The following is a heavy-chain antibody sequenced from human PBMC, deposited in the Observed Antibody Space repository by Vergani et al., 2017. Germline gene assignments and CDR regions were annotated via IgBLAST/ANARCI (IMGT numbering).Heavy chain of an antibody. CDR2: IYYSGST. J-gene: IGHJ4*02. CDR3: ARLPIRGYDNPDY. CDR1: GGSISSSSYY. Sequence: QLQLQESGPGLVKPSETLSLTCTVSGGSISSSSYYWGWIRQPPGKGPEWIGSIYYSGSTYYNPSLKSRVTISVDTSKNQFSLKLSSVTAADTAVYYCARLPIRGYDNPDYWGQGTLVTVSS. D-gene: IGHD5-12*01. V-gene: IGHV4-39*01.